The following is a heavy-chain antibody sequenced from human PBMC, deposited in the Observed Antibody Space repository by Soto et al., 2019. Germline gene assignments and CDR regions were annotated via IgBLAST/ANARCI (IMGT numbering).Heavy chain of an antibody. J-gene: IGHJ6*02. D-gene: IGHD2-21*02. Sequence: LSLTCTVSGGSISSGGYYWSWIRQHPGKGLEGGSYISSSGSTIYYADALKGRCPISRDNAKNSLYLQMNSLRAEDTAVYYCSTDRVTTEEGIDVWGQGXTVTVS. CDR3: STDRVTTEEGIDV. CDR2: ISSSGSTI. V-gene: IGHV3-11*01. CDR1: GGSISSGGYY.